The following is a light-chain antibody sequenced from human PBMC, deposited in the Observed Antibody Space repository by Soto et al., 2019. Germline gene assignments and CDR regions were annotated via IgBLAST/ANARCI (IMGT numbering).Light chain of an antibody. CDR3: SSYAGSNNLYV. CDR2: EVS. V-gene: IGLV2-8*01. J-gene: IGLJ1*01. Sequence: QSVLTQPPSASGSPGQSVTISCTGTSSDVGGYNYVSWYQQHPGKAPKLMIYEVSKRPSGVPDRFSGSKSGNTAPLTVSGLQAEDEADYYCSSYAGSNNLYVFGTGTKV. CDR1: SSDVGGYNY.